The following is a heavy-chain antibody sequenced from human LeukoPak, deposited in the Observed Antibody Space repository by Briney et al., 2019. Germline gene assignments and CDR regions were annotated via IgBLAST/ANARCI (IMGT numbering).Heavy chain of an antibody. CDR2: IYYNGIS. V-gene: IGHV4-59*01. CDR3: ARTPDY. J-gene: IGHJ4*02. CDR1: GGSISGYY. Sequence: NPSETLSLTCTVSGGSISGYYWSWIRQPPGKGLEWIAYIYYNGISNYNPSLKSRVIISVDSSKNQFSLKLTSVTAADTAVYYCARTPDYWGQGTLVTVSS.